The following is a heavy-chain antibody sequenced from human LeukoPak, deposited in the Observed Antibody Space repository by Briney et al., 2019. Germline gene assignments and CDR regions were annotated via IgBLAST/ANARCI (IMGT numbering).Heavy chain of an antibody. V-gene: IGHV3-74*01. CDR2: INSDGSST. CDR3: ARTVSTADWYFDL. J-gene: IGHJ2*01. CDR1: GFTFSTYW. Sequence: GGSLRLSCAASGFTFSTYWMYWVRQAPGKGLECVSRINSDGSSTVDADSVEGRFTVSRDNAKNTLYLQMNSLRAEDTAVYYCARTVSTADWYFDLWGRGTLVTVSS. D-gene: IGHD4-17*01.